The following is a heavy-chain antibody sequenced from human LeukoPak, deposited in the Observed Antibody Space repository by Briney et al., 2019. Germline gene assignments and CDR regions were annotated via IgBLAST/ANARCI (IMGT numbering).Heavy chain of an antibody. CDR1: GYSINNYW. V-gene: IGHV5-51*01. Sequence: GESLKIYCKGSGYSINNYWIGWVRQMPGKGLEWMGIIYPADSDIRYSPSFQGQVTISADKSISTAYLQWSSLKASDTAMYYCARGPPNWGFDSWGQGTLVTVSS. D-gene: IGHD7-27*01. J-gene: IGHJ4*02. CDR3: ARGPPNWGFDS. CDR2: IYPADSDI.